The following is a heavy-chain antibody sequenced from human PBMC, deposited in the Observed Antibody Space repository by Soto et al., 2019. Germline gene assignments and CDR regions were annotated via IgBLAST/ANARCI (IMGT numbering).Heavy chain of an antibody. Sequence: NPSETLSLTCTVSGGSISSSSYYWGWIRQPPGKGLEWIGSIYYSGSTYYNPSLKSRVTISVDTSKNQFSLKLSSVTAADTAVYYCARREIGYYQDYYGMDVWGQGTTVTVSS. D-gene: IGHD3-3*01. CDR3: ARREIGYYQDYYGMDV. V-gene: IGHV4-39*01. CDR1: GGSISSSSYY. CDR2: IYYSGST. J-gene: IGHJ6*02.